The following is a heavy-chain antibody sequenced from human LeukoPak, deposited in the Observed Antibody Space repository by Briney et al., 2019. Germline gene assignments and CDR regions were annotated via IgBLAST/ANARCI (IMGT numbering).Heavy chain of an antibody. D-gene: IGHD2-21*02. Sequence: GGSLRLSCAASGFIISDYYMNWIRQVPGKGLEWVSHISGGGTTMYYADSVKGRFTISRDNAKNSLYLQMNSLRAEDTAVYYCTSHTGTGDAFRPFHIWGQGTMVTVSS. V-gene: IGHV3-11*04. CDR3: TSHTGTGDAFRPFHI. CDR2: ISGGGTTM. CDR1: GFIISDYY. J-gene: IGHJ3*02.